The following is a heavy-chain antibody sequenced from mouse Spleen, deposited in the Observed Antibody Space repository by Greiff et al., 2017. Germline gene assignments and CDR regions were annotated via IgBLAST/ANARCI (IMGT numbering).Heavy chain of an antibody. CDR2: ISYDGSN. CDR1: GYSITSGYY. V-gene: IGHV3-6*01. J-gene: IGHJ1*01. CDR3: ARDRGRGDWYFDV. Sequence: EVKLQQSGPGLVKPSQSLSLTCSVTGYSITSGYYWNWIRQFPGNKLEWMGYISYDGSNNYNPSLKNRISITRDTSKNQFFLKLNSVTTEDTATYYCARDRGRGDWYFDVWGAGTTVTVSS. D-gene: IGHD3-1*01.